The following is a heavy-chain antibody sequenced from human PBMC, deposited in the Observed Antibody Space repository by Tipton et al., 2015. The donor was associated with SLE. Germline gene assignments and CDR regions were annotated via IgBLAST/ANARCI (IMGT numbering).Heavy chain of an antibody. CDR1: GGSFSGYY. D-gene: IGHD7-27*01. J-gene: IGHJ4*02. Sequence: TLSLTCAVYGGSFSGYYWGWIRQPPGKGLEWIGEINHRGSTNYNPSLKSRVTISVNTSRNLFSLKLSSVTAADTAVYYCAGGSLTGDFDYWGQGTLVTVSS. V-gene: IGHV4-34*01. CDR2: INHRGST. CDR3: AGGSLTGDFDY.